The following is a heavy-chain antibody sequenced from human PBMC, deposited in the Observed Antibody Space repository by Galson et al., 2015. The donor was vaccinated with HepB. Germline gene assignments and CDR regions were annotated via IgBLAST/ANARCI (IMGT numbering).Heavy chain of an antibody. CDR2: ISSSGNYI. Sequence: SLRLSCAASGFSFGSYSIDWVRQAPGKGLEWVSSISSSGNYIYYANSLKGRFTISRDNAKNSLYLQMNSLRAEDTAVDYCARVSNYGDIRDSFDIWGQGTMVTVSS. V-gene: IGHV3-21*06. J-gene: IGHJ3*02. CDR1: GFSFGSYS. CDR3: ARVSNYGDIRDSFDI. D-gene: IGHD4-17*01.